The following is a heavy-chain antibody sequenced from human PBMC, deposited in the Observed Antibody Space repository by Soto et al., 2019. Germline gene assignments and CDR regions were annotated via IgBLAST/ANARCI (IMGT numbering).Heavy chain of an antibody. V-gene: IGHV3-23*01. CDR3: AKRFWVDIAAGGSVCDY. D-gene: IGHD6-13*01. CDR1: GFTFNKYA. Sequence: GGSLRLSCAASGFTFNKYAMNWVRQAPGKGLEWVSAISGSGGSTYYADSVKGRSTISRDNSKNTLYLQVDSLRAEDTAVYYCAKRFWVDIAAGGSVCDYWGQGTLVTVSS. J-gene: IGHJ4*02. CDR2: ISGSGGST.